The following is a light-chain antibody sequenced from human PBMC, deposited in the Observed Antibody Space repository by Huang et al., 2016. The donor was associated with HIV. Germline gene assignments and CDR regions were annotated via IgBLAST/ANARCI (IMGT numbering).Light chain of an antibody. CDR3: QQSSTPPST. J-gene: IGKJ2*01. V-gene: IGKV1-39*01. Sequence: EIQMTQSPSSLSASVGGRVTITCRTSQNINGHLNWYQQRPGKAPKLLLYATSSLHTGVPSRFSGSGSGTHFTLTISSLQSEDFATYYCQQSSTPPSTFGQGTKLEIK. CDR2: ATS. CDR1: QNINGH.